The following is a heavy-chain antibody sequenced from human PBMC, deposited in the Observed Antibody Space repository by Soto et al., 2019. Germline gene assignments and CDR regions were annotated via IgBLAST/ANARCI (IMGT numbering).Heavy chain of an antibody. CDR1: GGSFSGYY. CDR3: ARGLVGAIIEFDP. J-gene: IGHJ5*02. V-gene: IGHV4-34*01. CDR2: INHSGST. D-gene: IGHD1-26*01. Sequence: ETLSLTCAVHGGSFSGYYWSWIRQPPGKGLEWIGEINHSGSTNYNPSLKSRVTISVDTSKNQFSLKLSSVTAADTAVYYCARGLVGAIIEFDPWGQGTLVTVSS.